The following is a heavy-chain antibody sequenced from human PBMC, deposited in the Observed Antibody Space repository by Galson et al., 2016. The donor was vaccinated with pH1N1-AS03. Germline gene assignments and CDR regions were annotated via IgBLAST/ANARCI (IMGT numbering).Heavy chain of an antibody. Sequence: SLRLSCAASGFDFRSYSMHWVRQAPGKGLEWGAVIAKDGTTKFDADFVKGRFTIFRDNAKNSLYLQMNSLRAEDTAVYYCARVPYSYGMDVWGQGTTVTVSS. CDR1: GFDFRSYS. J-gene: IGHJ6*02. CDR2: IAKDGTTK. CDR3: ARVPYSYGMDV. V-gene: IGHV3-30-3*01.